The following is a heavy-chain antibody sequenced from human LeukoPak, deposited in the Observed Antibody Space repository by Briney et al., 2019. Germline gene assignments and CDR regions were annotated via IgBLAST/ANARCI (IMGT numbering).Heavy chain of an antibody. V-gene: IGHV3-30*18. CDR1: GFTFSSYG. Sequence: GGSPRLSCAASGFTFSSYGMSWVRQAPGQGLEWVAVISYDGSNKYYADSVKGRFTISRDNSKNTLYLQMNSLRAEDTAVYYCAKDRWELLRLSLFDYWGQGTLVTVSS. J-gene: IGHJ4*02. CDR3: AKDRWELLRLSLFDY. CDR2: ISYDGSNK. D-gene: IGHD1-26*01.